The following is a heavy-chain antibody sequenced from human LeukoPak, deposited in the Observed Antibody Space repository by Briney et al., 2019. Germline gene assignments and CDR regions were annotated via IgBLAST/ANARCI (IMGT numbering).Heavy chain of an antibody. CDR2: MNPNSGNT. V-gene: IGHV1-8*01. D-gene: IGHD2-2*01. CDR1: GYTFTSYD. Sequence: ASVKVSCKASGYTFTSYDINWVRQATGQGLEWMGWMNPNSGNTGYAQKFQGRVTMTRNTSISTAYMELSSLRSEDTAVYYCARDLSVVPAAISYWGQGTLVTVSS. J-gene: IGHJ4*02. CDR3: ARDLSVVPAAISY.